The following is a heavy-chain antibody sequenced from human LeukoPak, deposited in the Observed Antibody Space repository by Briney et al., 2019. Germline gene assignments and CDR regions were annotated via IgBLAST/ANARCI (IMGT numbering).Heavy chain of an antibody. V-gene: IGHV3-23*01. CDR1: GFTFSSYA. J-gene: IGHJ3*02. CDR3: ARTRGGLWTGAFDI. D-gene: IGHD2-21*01. CDR2: ISGSGGST. Sequence: GGSLRLSCAASGFTFSSYAMSWVRQAPGKGLEWVSTISGSGGSTYYADSVKGRFTISRDNSKNTLYLQMNSLRAEDTAVYYCARTRGGLWTGAFDIWGQGTMVTVSS.